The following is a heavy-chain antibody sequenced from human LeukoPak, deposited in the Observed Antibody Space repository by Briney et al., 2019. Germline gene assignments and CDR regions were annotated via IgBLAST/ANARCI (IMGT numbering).Heavy chain of an antibody. V-gene: IGHV3-30*18. J-gene: IGHJ4*02. D-gene: IGHD4-17*01. Sequence: GGSLRLSCAASGFTFSSYGMHWVRQAPGKGLEWVAVISYDGSNKYYADSVKGRFTISRDNSKNTLYLQMNSLRAEDTAVYYCAKDPKPDYGDSYYFDYWGQGTLVTVSS. CDR2: ISYDGSNK. CDR3: AKDPKPDYGDSYYFDY. CDR1: GFTFSSYG.